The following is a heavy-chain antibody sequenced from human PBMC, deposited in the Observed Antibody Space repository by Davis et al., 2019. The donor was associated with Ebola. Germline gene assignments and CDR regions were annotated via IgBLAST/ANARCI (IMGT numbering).Heavy chain of an antibody. CDR1: EFTFSTYA. CDR3: ARAKYYGMDV. J-gene: IGHJ6*04. V-gene: IGHV3-74*01. CDR2: INNDGSIT. D-gene: IGHD6-6*01. Sequence: PGGSLRLSCAASEFTFSTYAMTWVRQAPGKGLVWVSLINNDGSITTYADSVKGRFTISRDNAKNTLYLQMNTLRAEDTAVYYCARAKYYGMDVWGKGTTVTVSS.